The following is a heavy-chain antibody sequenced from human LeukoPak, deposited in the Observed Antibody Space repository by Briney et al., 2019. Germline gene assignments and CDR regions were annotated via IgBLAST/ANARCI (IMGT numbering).Heavy chain of an antibody. Sequence: ASVKVSCKASGYTFTSYAMHWVRQAPGQRLEWMGWINAGNGNTKYSQKFQGRVTITRDTSASTAYMELSGLRSDDTAVYYCAKADGYNCPAYWGQGALVTVSS. J-gene: IGHJ4*02. V-gene: IGHV1-3*01. CDR1: GYTFTSYA. D-gene: IGHD5-24*01. CDR2: INAGNGNT. CDR3: AKADGYNCPAY.